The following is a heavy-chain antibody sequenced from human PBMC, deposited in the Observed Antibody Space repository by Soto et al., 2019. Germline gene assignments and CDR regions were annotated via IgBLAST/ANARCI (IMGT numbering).Heavy chain of an antibody. J-gene: IGHJ3*02. CDR2: ISGSGGST. CDR3: AKDQGSVVVYPNDAFDI. V-gene: IGHV3-23*01. CDR1: GFTFSSYA. Sequence: GGSLRLSCAASGFTFSSYAMSWVRQAPGKGLEWVSAISGSGGSTYYADSVKGRFTISRDNSKNTLYLQMNSLRAEDTAVYYCAKDQGSVVVYPNDAFDIWGQGTMVTVSS. D-gene: IGHD2-15*01.